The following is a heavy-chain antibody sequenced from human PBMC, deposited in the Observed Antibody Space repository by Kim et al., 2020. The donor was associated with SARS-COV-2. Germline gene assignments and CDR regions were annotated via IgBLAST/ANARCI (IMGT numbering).Heavy chain of an antibody. D-gene: IGHD3-10*01. CDR1: GGTFSRYA. CDR3: ARVRSEAAGGYYYDFGMDV. Sequence: SVKVSCKASGGTFSRYAISWVRQAPGQGLEWMGRIIPILDKANYAQKFQGRVTITADKSTSTAYMELSSLRSEDTAVYYCARVRSEAAGGYYYDFGMDV. CDR2: IIPILDKA. V-gene: IGHV1-69*04. J-gene: IGHJ6*01.